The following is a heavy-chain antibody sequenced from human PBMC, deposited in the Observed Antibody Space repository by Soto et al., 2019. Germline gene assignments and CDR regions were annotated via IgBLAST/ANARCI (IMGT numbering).Heavy chain of an antibody. V-gene: IGHV1-24*01. Sequence: GASVKVSCKVSGYTLTELSMHWVRQAPGKGLEWMGGFDPEDGETIYAQKFQGRVTMTEDTSTDTAYMELSSLRSEDTAVYYCATATAMATRRDYYYYYGMDVWGQGTTVTVSS. J-gene: IGHJ6*02. CDR3: ATATAMATRRDYYYYYGMDV. CDR1: GYTLTELS. CDR2: FDPEDGET. D-gene: IGHD5-18*01.